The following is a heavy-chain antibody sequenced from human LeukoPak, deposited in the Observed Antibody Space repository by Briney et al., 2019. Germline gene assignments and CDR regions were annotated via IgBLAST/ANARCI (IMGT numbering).Heavy chain of an antibody. CDR2: IRPDGSAE. D-gene: IGHD5-12*01. CDR1: GFTFSSYW. V-gene: IGHV3-7*01. Sequence: PGGSLRLSCEASGFTFSSYWMTWVRQAPEKGLEWVANIRPDGSAENYVDSVKGRFTISRDNAKNSLYLQMNSLRAEDTAVYYCARDISVTTRAFDYWGQGTLVTVSS. J-gene: IGHJ4*02. CDR3: ARDISVTTRAFDY.